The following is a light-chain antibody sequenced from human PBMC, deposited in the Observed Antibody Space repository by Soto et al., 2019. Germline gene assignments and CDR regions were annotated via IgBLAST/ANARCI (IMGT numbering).Light chain of an antibody. V-gene: IGKV1-39*01. CDR1: QSISSY. CDR2: AAS. CDR3: QQSYSTPFT. J-gene: IGKJ3*01. Sequence: DIQMTQSPSSLSASVGDRVTITCRASQSISSYLNWYQQKPGKTPKLLIYAASSFQSGLPSRFSGSGAGTGFTLPIGTLQPEDFATYYCQQSYSTPFTCGPGTKVDIK.